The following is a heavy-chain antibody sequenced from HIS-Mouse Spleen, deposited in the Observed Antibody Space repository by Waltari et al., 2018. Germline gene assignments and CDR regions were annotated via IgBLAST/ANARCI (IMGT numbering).Heavy chain of an antibody. Sequence: QVQLVQSGAEVKKPGASVKVSCKASGYTFPSDAINWVRQATGQGLEWMGWMNPNSGNTGYAQKFQGRVTMTRNTSISTAYMELSSLRSEDTAVYYCARVYYDFWSGYYYWGQGTLVTVSS. D-gene: IGHD3-3*01. CDR2: MNPNSGNT. V-gene: IGHV1-8*01. J-gene: IGHJ4*02. CDR3: ARVYYDFWSGYYY. CDR1: GYTFPSDA.